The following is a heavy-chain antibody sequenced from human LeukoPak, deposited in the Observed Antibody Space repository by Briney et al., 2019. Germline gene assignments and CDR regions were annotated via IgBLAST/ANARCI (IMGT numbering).Heavy chain of an antibody. CDR3: ARSAADAFDY. CDR1: GFTFSSYE. CDR2: ISSSGSTI. V-gene: IGHV3-48*03. Sequence: GSLRLSCAASGFTFSSYEMNWVRQAPGKGLEWVSYISSSGSTIYYADSVKGRFTISRDNAKNSLYLQMNSLRAEDTAVYYCARSAADAFDYWGQGTLVTVSS. J-gene: IGHJ4*02.